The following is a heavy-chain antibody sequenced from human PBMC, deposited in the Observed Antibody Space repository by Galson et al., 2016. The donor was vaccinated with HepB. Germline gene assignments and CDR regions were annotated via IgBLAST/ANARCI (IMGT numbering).Heavy chain of an antibody. Sequence: SVKVSCKAAGYTFSNYGISWVRQAPGQGLEWMGWISVHNGNTNLAEKFQGRVTLTTDTSTSTAYMELRNLTSGDTAVYYCARSVAARYYYYYGLDVWGQGTTVTVS. D-gene: IGHD6-6*01. CDR2: ISVHNGNT. J-gene: IGHJ6*02. V-gene: IGHV1-18*01. CDR3: ARSVAARYYYYYGLDV. CDR1: GYTFSNYG.